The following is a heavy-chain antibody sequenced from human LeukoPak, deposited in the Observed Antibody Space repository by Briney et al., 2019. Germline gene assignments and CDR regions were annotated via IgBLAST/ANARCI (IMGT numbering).Heavy chain of an antibody. V-gene: IGHV1-69*06. CDR2: IIPIFGTA. Sequence: EASVKVSCKASGGTFSSYAISWVRQAPGQGLEWMGGIIPIFGTANYAQKFQGRVTITADKSTSTAYMELSSLRSEDTAVYYCARVPVVPADLNYFDYWGQGTLVTVSS. D-gene: IGHD2-2*01. CDR3: ARVPVVPADLNYFDY. J-gene: IGHJ4*02. CDR1: GGTFSSYA.